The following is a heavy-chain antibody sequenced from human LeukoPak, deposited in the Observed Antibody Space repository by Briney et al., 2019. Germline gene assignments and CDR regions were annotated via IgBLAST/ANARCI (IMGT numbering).Heavy chain of an antibody. CDR3: ARTSDSGSYLDYYFDY. J-gene: IGHJ4*02. D-gene: IGHD1-26*01. CDR2: MNPNSGNT. CDR1: GYTFTSYD. Sequence: ASVKVSCKASGYTFTSYDINWVRQATGQGLEWMGWMNPNSGNTGYAQKFQGRVTMTRNTSISTAYMELSCLRSEDTAVYYCARTSDSGSYLDYYFDYWGQGTLVTVSS. V-gene: IGHV1-8*01.